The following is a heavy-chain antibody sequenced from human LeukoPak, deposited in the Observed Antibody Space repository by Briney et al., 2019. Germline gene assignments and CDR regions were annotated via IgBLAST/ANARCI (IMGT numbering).Heavy chain of an antibody. Sequence: GGSLRLSCAASGFTFSSYAMHWVRQAPGKGLEGVAVISYDGSNKYYADSVKGRFTISRDNSKNTLYLQMNSLRAEDTAVYYCARDALLRFGEKSDYWGQGALVTVPS. CDR3: ARDALLRFGEKSDY. CDR2: ISYDGSNK. J-gene: IGHJ4*02. CDR1: GFTFSSYA. V-gene: IGHV3-30-3*01. D-gene: IGHD3-10*01.